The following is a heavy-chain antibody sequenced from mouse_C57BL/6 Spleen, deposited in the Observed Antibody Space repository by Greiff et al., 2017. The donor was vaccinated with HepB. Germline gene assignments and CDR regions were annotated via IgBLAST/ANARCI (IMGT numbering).Heavy chain of an antibody. CDR2: SRNKANDYTT. Sequence: EVHLVESGGGLVQSGRSLRLSCATSGFTFSDFYMEWVRQAPGKGLEWIAASRNKANDYTTEYSASGKGRFIVSRDTSQSILYLQMNALRAEDTAIYYCARGGGPYYGSSPVDYWGQGTTLTVSS. D-gene: IGHD1-1*01. J-gene: IGHJ2*01. CDR3: ARGGGPYYGSSPVDY. CDR1: GFTFSDFY. V-gene: IGHV7-1*01.